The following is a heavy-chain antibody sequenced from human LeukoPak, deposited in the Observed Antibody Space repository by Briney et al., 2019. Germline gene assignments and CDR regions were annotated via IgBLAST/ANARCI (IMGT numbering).Heavy chain of an antibody. CDR3: ARAPQLSYFDY. CDR2: INWNGGST. V-gene: IGHV3-20*04. Sequence: AGSLRLSCAASGFIFNDFGMSWVRQAPGKGLEWVSGINWNGGSTGYADSVKGRFTISRDNAKNSLYLQMNSLRAKDTALYYCARAPQLSYFDYWGQGTLVTVSS. J-gene: IGHJ4*02. CDR1: GFIFNDFG.